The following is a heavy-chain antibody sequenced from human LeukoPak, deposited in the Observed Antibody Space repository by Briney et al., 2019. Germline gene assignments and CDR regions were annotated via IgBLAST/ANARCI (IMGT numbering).Heavy chain of an antibody. V-gene: IGHV4-34*01. Sequence: SETLSLTCAVYGGSFSGYYWSWIRQPPGKGLEWLGEINHSGGTDYNPSLKSRVTISVDTSKNQCSPKLSSVTAADTAVYYCARGTYYDFWSGHHFDYWGQGTLVTVPS. J-gene: IGHJ4*02. CDR2: INHSGGT. D-gene: IGHD3-3*01. CDR3: ARGTYYDFWSGHHFDY. CDR1: GGSFSGYY.